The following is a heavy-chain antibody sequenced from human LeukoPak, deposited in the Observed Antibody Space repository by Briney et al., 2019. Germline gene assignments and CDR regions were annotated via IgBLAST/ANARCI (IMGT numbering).Heavy chain of an antibody. J-gene: IGHJ4*02. CDR2: ISSRGTNI. CDR1: GFTFNIYT. D-gene: IGHD2-2*01. Sequence: KPGGSLTLFCAASGFTFNIYTINWARQSPGEGLEWVSSISSRGTNIYYADSLKGRFTVSRDNAKNSLFLQMNSLRAEDTAVYYCARVAGYCDSTSNCYSDYWGQGTLVTVSS. CDR3: ARVAGYCDSTSNCYSDY. V-gene: IGHV3-21*01.